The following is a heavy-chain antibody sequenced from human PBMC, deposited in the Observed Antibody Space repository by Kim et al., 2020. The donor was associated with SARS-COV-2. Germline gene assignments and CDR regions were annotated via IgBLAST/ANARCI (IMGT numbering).Heavy chain of an antibody. CDR1: GFTFSSYA. CDR3: VKVPGSKISPYYFDY. Sequence: GGSLRLSCSASGFTFSSYAMHWVRQAPGKGLEYVSAISSNGGSTYYADSVKGRFTISRDNSKNTLYLQMSSLRAEDTAVYYCVKVPGSKISPYYFDYWGQGTLVTVSS. V-gene: IGHV3-64D*06. J-gene: IGHJ4*02. CDR2: ISSNGGST. D-gene: IGHD1-7*01.